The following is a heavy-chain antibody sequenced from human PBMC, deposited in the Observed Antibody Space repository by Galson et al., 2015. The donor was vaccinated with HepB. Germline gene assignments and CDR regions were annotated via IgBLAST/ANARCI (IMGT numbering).Heavy chain of an antibody. CDR1: GGSISSYY. Sequence: ETLSLTCTVSGGSISSYYWSWIRQPPGKGLEWIGYIYYSGSTNYNPSLKSRVTISVDTSKNQFSLKLSSVTAADTAVYYCARHAGEFLVEGMDVWGQGTTVTVSS. CDR2: IYYSGST. CDR3: ARHAGEFLVEGMDV. D-gene: IGHD3-10*01. V-gene: IGHV4-59*08. J-gene: IGHJ6*02.